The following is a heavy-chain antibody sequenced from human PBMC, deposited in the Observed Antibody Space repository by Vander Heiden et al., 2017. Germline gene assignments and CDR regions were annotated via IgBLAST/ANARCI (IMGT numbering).Heavy chain of an antibody. CDR2: IYRGDYDT. Sequence: EVQLVQSGAEVNKPGESLKTPCTCTASSFTSYWIGWVRPMPGKGLEWVGIIYRGDYDTRYSPSFQGQVTISADKSIITAYLQWSSLKASDTAVYYCASSDYDSSGHDAFDIWGQGTMVTVSS. CDR3: ASSDYDSSGHDAFDI. CDR1: ASSFTSYW. D-gene: IGHD3-22*01. J-gene: IGHJ3*02. V-gene: IGHV5-51*01.